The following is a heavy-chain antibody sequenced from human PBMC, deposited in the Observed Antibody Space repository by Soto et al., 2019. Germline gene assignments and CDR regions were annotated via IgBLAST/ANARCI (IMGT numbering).Heavy chain of an antibody. D-gene: IGHD3-10*01. J-gene: IGHJ4*02. CDR1: GFTFSSHG. CDR2: ISYDGNNE. CDR3: AKGADSGSESYYTLDS. Sequence: QVQLVESGGGVVQPGRSLRLSCAASGFTFSSHGMLWVRQAPGKGLGWVALISYDGNNEYDADSVKSRFTISRDNSKNKVYLKMNRLSTADTAVYYCAKGADSGSESYYTLDSWGQSTLVTVSS. V-gene: IGHV3-30*18.